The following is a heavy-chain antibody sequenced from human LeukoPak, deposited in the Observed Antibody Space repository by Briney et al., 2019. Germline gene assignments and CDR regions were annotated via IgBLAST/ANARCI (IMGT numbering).Heavy chain of an antibody. CDR3: ARAPNDYYDSSSFDY. CDR2: IYYSGST. CDR1: GGSISSYY. V-gene: IGHV4-59*01. D-gene: IGHD3-22*01. J-gene: IGHJ4*02. Sequence: SETLSLTCTVSGGSISSYYWSWIRQPPGKGLEWIGYIYYSGSTNYNPSLKSRVTISVDTSKNQFSLKLSSVTAADTAVYYCARAPNDYYDSSSFDYWGQGTLVTVSS.